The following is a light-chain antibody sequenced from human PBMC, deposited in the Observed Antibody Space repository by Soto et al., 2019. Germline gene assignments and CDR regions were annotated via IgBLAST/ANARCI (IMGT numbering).Light chain of an antibody. CDR1: ETVRSN. CDR3: QQYGSSPSS. CDR2: GAS. J-gene: IGKJ5*01. Sequence: VMTLSADTLSVSPGERATLSCRASETVRSNLAWYQQKPGQAPRLLIYGASSRATGIPDRFSGSGSGTDFTLTISRLEPEDFAVYYCQQYGSSPSSFGQGTRLEI. V-gene: IGKV3-20*01.